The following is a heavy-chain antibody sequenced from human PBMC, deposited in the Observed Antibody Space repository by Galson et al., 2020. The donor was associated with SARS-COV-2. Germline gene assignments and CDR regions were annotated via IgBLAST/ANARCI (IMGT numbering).Heavy chain of an antibody. CDR2: IYYSGST. CDR1: GGSISSYY. D-gene: IGHD1-20*01. Sequence: SETLSLTCTVSGGSISSYYWSWIRQPPGKGLEWIGYIYYSGSTNYNPSLKSRVTISVDTSKNQFSLKLSSVTAADTAVYYCARIKNNVYQGACDIWGQGTMVTVSS. CDR3: ARIKNNVYQGACDI. V-gene: IGHV4-59*01. J-gene: IGHJ3*02.